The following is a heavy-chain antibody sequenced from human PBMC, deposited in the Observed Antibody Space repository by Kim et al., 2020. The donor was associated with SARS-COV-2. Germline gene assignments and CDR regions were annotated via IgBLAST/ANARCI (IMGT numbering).Heavy chain of an antibody. CDR1: GGSISSSSYY. D-gene: IGHD6-13*01. CDR2: IYYSGST. J-gene: IGHJ5*02. Sequence: SETLSLTCTVSGGSISSSSYYWGWIRQPPGKGLEWIGSIYYSGSTYYNPSLKSRVTISVDTSKNQFSLKLSSVTAADTAVYYCARPSSSSWIGGWFDPWGQGILVTVSS. V-gene: IGHV4-39*01. CDR3: ARPSSSSWIGGWFDP.